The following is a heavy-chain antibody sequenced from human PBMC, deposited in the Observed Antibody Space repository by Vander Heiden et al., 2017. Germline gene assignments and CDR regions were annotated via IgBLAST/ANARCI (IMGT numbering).Heavy chain of an antibody. J-gene: IGHJ3*01. CDR3: ARTKYNWNEADALNV. CDR2: ISDDGNNK. D-gene: IGHD1-1*01. CDR1: GFTFRLFG. V-gene: IGHV3-30*03. Sequence: QVQMVASGGGMVQPGRSLRVSCVGSGFTFRLFGMHWVRQAPGKGLEWLAVISDDGNNKYYAESVKGRFTISRDNSKNMVFLEMESLTVEDTTMYYCARTKYNWNEADALNVWGQGTMVTVSS.